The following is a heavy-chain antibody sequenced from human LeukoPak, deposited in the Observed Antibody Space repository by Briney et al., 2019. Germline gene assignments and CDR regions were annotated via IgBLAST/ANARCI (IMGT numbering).Heavy chain of an antibody. D-gene: IGHD4-23*01. Sequence: GGSLRLSCAASGFTFSDYNMNWVRRAPGKGLEWVSSISSSSSYIFYADSVKGRFTISRDNAKNSLFLQMNSLRVEDTAVYYCARGYYGGNSRLDYWGQRTLVTVSS. CDR1: GFTFSDYN. CDR2: ISSSSSYI. CDR3: ARGYYGGNSRLDY. V-gene: IGHV3-21*01. J-gene: IGHJ4*02.